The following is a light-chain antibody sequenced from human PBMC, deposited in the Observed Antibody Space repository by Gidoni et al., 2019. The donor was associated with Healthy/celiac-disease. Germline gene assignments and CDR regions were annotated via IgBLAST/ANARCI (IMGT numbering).Light chain of an antibody. CDR1: QDISNY. Sequence: DIQMTQSPSSLSASVGDRVTITCQASQDISNYLNWYQQKPGKAPKLLIYDASNLETGVPSRFSGSGSGTDCTVTISSLQPEDIATYYCQQYDNLPIFTFGPGTKVDIK. V-gene: IGKV1-33*01. CDR2: DAS. CDR3: QQYDNLPIFT. J-gene: IGKJ3*01.